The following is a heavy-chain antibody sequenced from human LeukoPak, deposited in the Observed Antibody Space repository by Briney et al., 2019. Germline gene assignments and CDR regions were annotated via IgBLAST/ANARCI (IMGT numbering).Heavy chain of an antibody. D-gene: IGHD3-16*01. CDR2: IKQDGSEK. CDR3: AKDAQPRSRWFDP. V-gene: IGHV3-7*03. CDR1: GFIFKDYW. J-gene: IGHJ5*02. Sequence: RGGSLRLSCAASGFIFKDYWMIWVRQAPGKGLEWVANIKQDGSEKYYVGSVKGRFTISRDNAKNSLYLQMNTLRAEDTAMYYCAKDAQPRSRWFDPWGQGTLVTVSS.